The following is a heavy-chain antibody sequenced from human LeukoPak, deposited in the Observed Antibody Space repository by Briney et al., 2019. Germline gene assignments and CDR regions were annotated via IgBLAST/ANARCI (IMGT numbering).Heavy chain of an antibody. Sequence: PGRSLRHSCAASGFTFSSYAMHWVRQAPGKGLEWVAVISYDGSNKYYADSVKGRFTISRDNSKNTLYLQMNSLRAEDTAVYYCARDGAAADAEYFQHWGQGTLVTVSS. D-gene: IGHD6-13*01. V-gene: IGHV3-30*04. CDR2: ISYDGSNK. J-gene: IGHJ1*01. CDR3: ARDGAAADAEYFQH. CDR1: GFTFSSYA.